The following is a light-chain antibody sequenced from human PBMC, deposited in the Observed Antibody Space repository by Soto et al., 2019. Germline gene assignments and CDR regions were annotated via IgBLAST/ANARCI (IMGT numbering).Light chain of an antibody. V-gene: IGLV2-14*03. J-gene: IGLJ1*01. CDR1: SSDVGYYNY. CDR3: SSYTSSSTYG. Sequence: QSVLTQPASVSGSPGQSITISCTGTSSDVGYYNYVSWYQQHPGKAPKLMIYDVRNRPSGVSNRFSGSKSGNTASLTISGLQAEDEADYYCSSYTSSSTYGFGTGTKVTV. CDR2: DVR.